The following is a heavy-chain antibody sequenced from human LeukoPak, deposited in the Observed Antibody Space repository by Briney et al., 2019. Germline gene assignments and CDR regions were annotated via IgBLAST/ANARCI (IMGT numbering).Heavy chain of an antibody. CDR1: GFSLSTSGMR. V-gene: IGHV2-70*04. Sequence: SGPTLVNPTQTLTLTCTSSGFSLSTSGMRASWIRQPPGKALEWLARIDWDDDKFYSTSLKTRLSISKDTSKNQVVLTMTNMDPVDTATYYCARVGPDDAFDIWGQGTMVTVSS. CDR2: IDWDDDK. CDR3: ARVGPDDAFDI. J-gene: IGHJ3*02.